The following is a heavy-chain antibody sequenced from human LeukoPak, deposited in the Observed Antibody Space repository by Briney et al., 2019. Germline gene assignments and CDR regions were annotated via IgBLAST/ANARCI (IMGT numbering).Heavy chain of an antibody. V-gene: IGHV4-39*07. CDR3: AREFDPTAALDY. CDR1: GGSISDIHNY. J-gene: IGHJ4*02. CDR2: VYYPGST. D-gene: IGHD6-13*01. Sequence: PSETLSLTCTVSGGSISDIHNYWTWIRQSPAKGLEWIATVYYPGSTYYNPSLKSRVTISLDTSKNQFSLKMASVTAADTAVYYCAREFDPTAALDYWGQGTLITVSS.